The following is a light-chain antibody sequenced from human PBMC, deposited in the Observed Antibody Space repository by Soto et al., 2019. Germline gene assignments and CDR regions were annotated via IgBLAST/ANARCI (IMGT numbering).Light chain of an antibody. CDR1: QSVSSSF. CDR2: GAS. CDR3: QQYVSSPWA. J-gene: IGKJ1*01. Sequence: EIVLAQSPGTLSLSPGESATLSCRASQSVSSSFLAWYQQKAGQAPRLLIYGASRRATGIPDRFSGSGSGTDFTLTISRLEPEDFEVYYCQQYVSSPWALGQGTKVDI. V-gene: IGKV3-20*01.